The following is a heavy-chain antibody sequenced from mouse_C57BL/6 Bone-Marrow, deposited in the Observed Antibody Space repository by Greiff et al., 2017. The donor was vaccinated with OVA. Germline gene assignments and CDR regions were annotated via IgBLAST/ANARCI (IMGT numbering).Heavy chain of an antibody. CDR2: ISPRDGRT. CDR1: GYTFTSYD. D-gene: IGHD2-4*01. CDR3: ARDVRLRRYAMDY. V-gene: IGHV1-85*01. Sequence: VQLQQSGPELVKPGASVKLSCKASGYTFTSYDITWVKQRPGPGLEWIGSISPRDGRTNSTEQFKGQATLTVDTSSSTAYMELHSLTSEDSAVYFCARDVRLRRYAMDYGGQGTSVTVAT. J-gene: IGHJ4*01.